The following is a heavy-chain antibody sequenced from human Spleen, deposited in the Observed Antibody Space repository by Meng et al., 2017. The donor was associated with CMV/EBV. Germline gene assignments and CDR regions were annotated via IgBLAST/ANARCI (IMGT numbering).Heavy chain of an antibody. Sequence: TCSAHARNWVRQAPGQGLEWMGGIIPYFGRTKYAQKFQGRVAITTDESTSTAYMELSSLVFEDTAVYFCCRMIWSGSRSGRCWFDPWGQGTLVTVSS. CDR3: CRMIWSGSRSGRCWFDP. D-gene: IGHD3-3*01. CDR1: TCSAHA. V-gene: IGHV1-69*05. J-gene: IGHJ5*02. CDR2: IIPYFGRT.